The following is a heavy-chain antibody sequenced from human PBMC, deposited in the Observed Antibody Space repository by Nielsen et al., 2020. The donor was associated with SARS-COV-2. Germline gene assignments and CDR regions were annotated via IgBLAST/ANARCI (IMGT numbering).Heavy chain of an antibody. CDR1: GGSFSGYY. Sequence: SETLSLTCAVYGGSFSGYYWSWIRQPPGKGLEWIGEINHSGSTNYNPSLKSRVTISVDTSKNQFSLKLSSVTAADTAVYYCASHYRDGSGSSWGQGTLVTVSS. J-gene: IGHJ5*02. CDR3: ASHYRDGSGSS. D-gene: IGHD3-10*01. CDR2: INHSGST. V-gene: IGHV4-34*01.